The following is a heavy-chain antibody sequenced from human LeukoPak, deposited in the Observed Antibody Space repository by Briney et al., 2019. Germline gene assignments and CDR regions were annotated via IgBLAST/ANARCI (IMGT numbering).Heavy chain of an antibody. CDR3: ARPYYYGSGSYQLDY. D-gene: IGHD3-10*01. CDR1: GLTFSDYY. Sequence: GGSLRLSCAASGLTFSDYYMTWIRQAPGKGLEWVSYITSSSHTNYADSVKGRFTISRDNAKNSLYLQMNSLRAEDTAVYYCARPYYYGSGSYQLDYWGQGTLVTVSS. J-gene: IGHJ4*02. V-gene: IGHV3-11*03. CDR2: ITSSSHT.